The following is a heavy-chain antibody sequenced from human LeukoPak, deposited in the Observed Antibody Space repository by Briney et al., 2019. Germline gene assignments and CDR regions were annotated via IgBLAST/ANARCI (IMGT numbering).Heavy chain of an antibody. V-gene: IGHV3-30*02. Sequence: GGSLRLSCAASGFTFSSYGMHWVRQAPGKGLEWVAFIRSDGSDEYYADSVKGRFTIYRDNSKNTLYLQMSSLKAEDTAVYYCAKDPGAHYYGSGSYRRGSYFDYWGQGTLVTVSS. CDR3: AKDPGAHYYGSGSYRRGSYFDY. D-gene: IGHD3-10*01. J-gene: IGHJ4*02. CDR2: IRSDGSDE. CDR1: GFTFSSYG.